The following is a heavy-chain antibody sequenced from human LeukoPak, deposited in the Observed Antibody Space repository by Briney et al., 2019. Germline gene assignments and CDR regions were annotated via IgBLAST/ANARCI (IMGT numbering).Heavy chain of an antibody. Sequence: GGSLRLSCAASGFTFSDYAMHWVRQAPGKGLEWVTFIWYDGSNKYYADSVKGRFTISRDNAKNSLYLQMNSLRAEDTAVYYCARGRSAAAGDDYWGQGTLVTVSS. V-gene: IGHV3-33*01. CDR3: ARGRSAAAGDDY. CDR1: GFTFSDYA. CDR2: IWYDGSNK. J-gene: IGHJ4*02. D-gene: IGHD6-13*01.